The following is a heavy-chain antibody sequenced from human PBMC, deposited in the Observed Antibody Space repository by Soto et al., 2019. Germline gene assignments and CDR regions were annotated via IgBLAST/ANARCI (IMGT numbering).Heavy chain of an antibody. CDR2: IYPEDSDT. V-gene: IGHV5-51*01. Sequence: GESLTISCTSAGYSFTRYWIGWVRQMPGKGLELMGIIYPEDSDTRYSPSFRGQVTISADKSISTAYLQWSSLRASDTAMYYCARPFDTSNWYDFWGQGTLVTVSS. CDR3: ARPFDTSNWYDF. D-gene: IGHD2-2*01. CDR1: GYSFTRYW. J-gene: IGHJ5*01.